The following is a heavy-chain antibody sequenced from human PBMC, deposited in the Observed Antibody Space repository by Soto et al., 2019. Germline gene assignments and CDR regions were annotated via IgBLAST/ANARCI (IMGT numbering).Heavy chain of an antibody. CDR1: GDTFNFYS. CDR2: VNPIVSMS. D-gene: IGHD3-10*01. CDR3: ASSYGSGYRAFDY. Sequence: QVQLVQSGAEVKRPGSSVKVSCKASGDTFNFYSINWVRQAPGLGLEWMGRVNPIVSMSNYAQKFQGRVTVNADKSTSTAFMEISSLRSKDTAIYYCASSYGSGYRAFDYWGQGALVTVSS. V-gene: IGHV1-69*02. J-gene: IGHJ4*02.